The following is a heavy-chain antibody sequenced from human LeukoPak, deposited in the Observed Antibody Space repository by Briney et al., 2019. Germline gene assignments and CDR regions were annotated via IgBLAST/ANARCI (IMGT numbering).Heavy chain of an antibody. CDR3: ARGREKYQLLSYFDY. J-gene: IGHJ4*02. V-gene: IGHV3-30*03. CDR2: ISYDGSNK. D-gene: IGHD2-2*01. Sequence: GGSLRLSCAASGFTFSSYGMHWVRQAPGKGLEWVAVISYDGSNKYYADSVKGRFTISRDNSKNTLYLQMNSLRAEDTAVYYCARGREKYQLLSYFDYWGQGTLVTVSS. CDR1: GFTFSSYG.